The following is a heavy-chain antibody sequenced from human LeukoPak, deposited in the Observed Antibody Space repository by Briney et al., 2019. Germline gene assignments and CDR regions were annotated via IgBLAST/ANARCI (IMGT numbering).Heavy chain of an antibody. CDR3: AKDYWLNGGWDYYYMDV. D-gene: IGHD6-19*01. V-gene: IGHV3-7*01. CDR1: GFTFSSYW. J-gene: IGHJ6*03. Sequence: PGGSLRLSCAASGFTFSSYWMSWVRQAPGKGLEWVANIKQDGSEKYYVDSVKGRFTISRDNSKNTLYLQMNSLRVEDTAVYYCAKDYWLNGGWDYYYMDVWGKGTTVTVSS. CDR2: IKQDGSEK.